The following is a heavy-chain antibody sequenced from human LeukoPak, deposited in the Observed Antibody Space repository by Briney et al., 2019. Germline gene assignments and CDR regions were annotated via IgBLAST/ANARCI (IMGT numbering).Heavy chain of an antibody. J-gene: IGHJ4*02. CDR3: AKVRGTGYRGYYFDY. Sequence: GGSLRLSCAASVVTFSIDAMSGGRQAPGKGLEWGSAISGRVVTTYYAASVKGRFTIPRDNSKNTLYLQMNNLRAEDTAVYYCAKVRGTGYRGYYFDYWGQGTMVTVSS. CDR2: ISGRVVTT. V-gene: IGHV3-23*01. CDR1: VVTFSIDA. D-gene: IGHD3-10*01.